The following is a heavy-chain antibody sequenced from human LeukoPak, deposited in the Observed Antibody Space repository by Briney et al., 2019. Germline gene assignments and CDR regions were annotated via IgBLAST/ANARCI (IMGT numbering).Heavy chain of an antibody. V-gene: IGHV3-21*04. Sequence: PGGSLTLFCAASGFTFSGSGVHWLRQAPGKRLEWVLYLSTNSAFIYYADSVRCRFTISRDNSKNTVYLQMNSLRAEDTDMYYCAKEAVAGTLHIVDYWGQGTLVTVSS. CDR3: AKEAVAGTLHIVDY. J-gene: IGHJ4*02. D-gene: IGHD6-19*01. CDR2: LSTNSAFI. CDR1: GFTFSGSG.